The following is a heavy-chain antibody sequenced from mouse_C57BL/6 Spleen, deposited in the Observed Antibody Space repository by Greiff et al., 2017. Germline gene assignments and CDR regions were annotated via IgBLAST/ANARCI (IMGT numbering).Heavy chain of an antibody. CDR1: GYTFTDYN. CDR2: INPNNGGT. Sequence: EVQLVESGPELVKPGASVKIPCKASGYTFTDYNMDWVKQSHGKSLEWIGDINPNNGGTIYNQKFKGKATLTVDKSSSTAYMELRSLTSEDTAVYYCAREYDGNPFAYWGQGTLVTVSA. V-gene: IGHV1-18*01. D-gene: IGHD2-1*01. J-gene: IGHJ3*01. CDR3: AREYDGNPFAY.